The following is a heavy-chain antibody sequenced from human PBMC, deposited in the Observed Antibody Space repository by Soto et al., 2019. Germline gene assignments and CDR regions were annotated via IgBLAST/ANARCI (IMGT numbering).Heavy chain of an antibody. D-gene: IGHD6-19*01. V-gene: IGHV3-74*01. J-gene: IGHJ4*02. CDR2: INTDGSIT. CDR3: ATSGSGWYGGMLGN. CDR1: GFTFSRFW. Sequence: EVQLVESGGGLVQPGGSLRLSCAASGFTFSRFWMHWVRQAPGKGLVWVSRINTDGSITSYADSVKGRFTISRDNAKNSLYLQVDSLRAEDTAVYYCATSGSGWYGGMLGNWGQGTLATVSS.